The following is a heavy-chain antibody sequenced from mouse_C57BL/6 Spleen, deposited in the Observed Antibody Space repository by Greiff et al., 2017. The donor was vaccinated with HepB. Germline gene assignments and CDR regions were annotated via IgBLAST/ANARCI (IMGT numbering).Heavy chain of an antibody. J-gene: IGHJ2*01. V-gene: IGHV1-50*01. CDR2: IDPSDSYT. CDR3: ARGATVDY. D-gene: IGHD3-1*01. CDR1: GYTFTSYW. Sequence: VQLQQSGAELVKPGASVKLSCKASGYTFTSYWMQWVKQRPGQGLEWIGEIDPSDSYTNYNQKFKGKATLTVDTSSSTAYMQLSSLTSEDSAVYYCARGATVDYWGQGTTLTVSS.